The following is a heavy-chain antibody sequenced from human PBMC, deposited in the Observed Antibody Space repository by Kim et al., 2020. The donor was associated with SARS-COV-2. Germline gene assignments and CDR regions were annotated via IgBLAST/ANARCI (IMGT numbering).Heavy chain of an antibody. J-gene: IGHJ6*02. CDR2: IYSGGNT. D-gene: IGHD2-2*01. V-gene: IGHV3-66*01. Sequence: GGSLRLSCAASGFTVNSNYMSWVRQAPGKGLEWLSVIYSGGNTYFADSVKGRFTISRDNSKNTLHLQMNSLTAEDTAVDYCASVQTAQYFYGMDVWGQGTTVTVSS. CDR3: ASVQTAQYFYGMDV. CDR1: GFTVNSNY.